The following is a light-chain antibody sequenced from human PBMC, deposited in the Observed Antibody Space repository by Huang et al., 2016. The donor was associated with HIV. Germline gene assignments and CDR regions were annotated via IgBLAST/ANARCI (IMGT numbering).Light chain of an antibody. J-gene: IGKJ3*01. CDR3: QQYFNPPVT. CDR2: WAS. Sequence: DIVMTQSLDSLAVSLGERATINCKSSPSVLSGNNKNYFTWFQQKSGQPHKLLIYWASTRESGVPDRFSGSGSRTDFTLTINNLQPEDVAVYYCQQYFNPPVTFGPGTKVHVK. CDR1: PSVLSGNNKNY. V-gene: IGKV4-1*01.